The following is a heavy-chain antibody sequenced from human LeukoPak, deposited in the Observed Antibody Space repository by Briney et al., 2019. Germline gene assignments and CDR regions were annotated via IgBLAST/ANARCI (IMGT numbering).Heavy chain of an antibody. CDR2: IIPIFGTA. V-gene: IGHV1-69*05. J-gene: IGHJ3*02. CDR1: GGTFSSYA. CDR3: AAQRGPVIYSGSRGAFDI. Sequence: GASVKLSRKASGGTFSSYAISWVRQAPAQGLEWMGGIIPIFGTANYAQKFQGRVTISTDESTSTAYMELSSLRSEDTAVYYCAAQRGPVIYSGSRGAFDIWGQGTMVTVSS. D-gene: IGHD1-26*01.